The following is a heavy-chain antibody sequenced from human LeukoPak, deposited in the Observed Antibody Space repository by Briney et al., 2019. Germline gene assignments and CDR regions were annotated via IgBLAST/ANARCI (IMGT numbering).Heavy chain of an antibody. V-gene: IGHV3-66*01. D-gene: IGHD1-26*01. CDR2: IYSGGDT. Sequence: PGGSLRLSCAVSGFTVRSYYMAWVRQAPGKGLEWVSVIYSGGDTYYADSVKGRFTISRDNSENSLYLQMNSLRAEDTAVYYCARVDLGSDAFDIWGQGTMVTVSS. CDR3: ARVDLGSDAFDI. J-gene: IGHJ3*02. CDR1: GFTVRSYY.